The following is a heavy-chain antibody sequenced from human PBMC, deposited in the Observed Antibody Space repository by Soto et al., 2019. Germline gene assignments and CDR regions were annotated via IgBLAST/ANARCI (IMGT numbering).Heavy chain of an antibody. CDR2: MNPNGVNT. CDR1: GYTFTSHA. J-gene: IGHJ1*01. Sequence: ASVKVSCKASGYTFTSHAIIWVRQATGQGLEWVGWMNPNGVNTGYAQKFQGRITMTRDTSISTAYMELSSLRSEDTAVYFCGRNYNGFSSWGQGTLVTVSS. CDR3: GRNYNGFSS. V-gene: IGHV1-8*01. D-gene: IGHD1-7*01.